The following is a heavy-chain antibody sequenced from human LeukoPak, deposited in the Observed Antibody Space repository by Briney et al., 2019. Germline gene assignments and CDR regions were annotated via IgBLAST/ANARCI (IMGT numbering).Heavy chain of an antibody. J-gene: IGHJ4*02. V-gene: IGHV3-33*01. CDR2: IWYDGSNK. D-gene: IGHD5-12*01. CDR3: ARGDIVATMASFDY. CDR1: GFTFSSYG. Sequence: GGSLRLSCAASGFTFSSYGMHWVRQAPGKGLEWVAVIWYDGSNKYYADSVKGRFTISRDNSKNTLYLQMNSLRAEDTAVYHCARGDIVATMASFDYWGQGTLVTVSS.